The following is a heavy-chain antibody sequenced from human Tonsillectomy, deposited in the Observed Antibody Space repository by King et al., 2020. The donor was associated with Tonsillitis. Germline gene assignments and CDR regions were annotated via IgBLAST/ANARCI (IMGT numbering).Heavy chain of an antibody. CDR3: ARSGAPDDNSGFPDY. CDR2: ISYDGNHK. V-gene: IGHV3-30*04. D-gene: IGHD3-22*01. Sequence: VQLVESGGGVVQPGRSLRLSCAASGFTFSSYAMHWVRQAPGKGLEWVTLISYDGNHKHYADSLKGRFTISRDNSKNTLYLQMNSLRAEDTAVYYCARSGAPDDNSGFPDYWGQGTLVTVSS. J-gene: IGHJ4*02. CDR1: GFTFSSYA.